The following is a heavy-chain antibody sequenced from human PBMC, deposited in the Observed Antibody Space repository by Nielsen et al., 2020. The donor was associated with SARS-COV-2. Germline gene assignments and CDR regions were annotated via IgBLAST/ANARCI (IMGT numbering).Heavy chain of an antibody. D-gene: IGHD6-13*01. CDR3: ARDPQYSSSWNGGWFDP. CDR1: GYTFTSYA. J-gene: IGHJ5*02. Sequence: SVKVSCKASGYTFTSYALNWVRQAPGQGPEYMGGIIPMFDTTTNTQKFQGRITITADKRTTTVYMELSILIAEDTAVYYFARDPQYSSSWNGGWFDPWGQGTLVTVSS. V-gene: IGHV1-69*06. CDR2: IIPMFDTT.